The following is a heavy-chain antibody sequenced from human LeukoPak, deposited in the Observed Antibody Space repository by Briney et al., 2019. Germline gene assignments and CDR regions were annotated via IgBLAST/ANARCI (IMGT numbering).Heavy chain of an antibody. V-gene: IGHV1-69*05. CDR3: ARGASSSAFYYYYYMDV. D-gene: IGHD6-6*01. CDR2: IIPIFGTA. CDR1: GGTFSSYA. Sequence: ASVKVSCKASGGTFSSYAISWVRQAPGQGLEWMGRIIPIFGTANYAQKFQGRVTITTDESTSTAYMELSSLRSEDTAVYYCARGASSSAFYYYYYMDVWGKGTTVTVSS. J-gene: IGHJ6*03.